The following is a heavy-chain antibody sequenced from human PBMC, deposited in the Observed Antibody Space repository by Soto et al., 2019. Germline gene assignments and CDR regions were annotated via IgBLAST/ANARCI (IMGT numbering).Heavy chain of an antibody. CDR2: ITGSGRDT. Sequence: PGGSLRLSCAASGFTFRNNVLSWVRQAAGKGLDWVSGITGSGRDTDYADSVKGRFTTSRDNSNNMVFLQMNSLRAEETAIYYCAKNGLDNSPSAIDSWGPGTLVTVSS. CDR3: AKNGLDNSPSAIDS. J-gene: IGHJ4*02. V-gene: IGHV3-23*01. CDR1: GFTFRNNV. D-gene: IGHD1-1*01.